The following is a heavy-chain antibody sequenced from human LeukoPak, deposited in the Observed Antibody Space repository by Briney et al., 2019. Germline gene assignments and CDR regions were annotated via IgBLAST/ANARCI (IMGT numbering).Heavy chain of an antibody. V-gene: IGHV3-23*01. J-gene: IGHJ4*02. CDR3: AKGGYSSGWRNYFDY. CDR2: ISGSGGST. Sequence: PGGSLRLSCAASGFTFSSYAMSWVRQAPGKGLEWVSAISGSGGSTYYADSVKGRFTISRDNSKNTLYLQMNSPRAEDTAVYYCAKGGYSSGWRNYFDYWGQGTLVTVSS. CDR1: GFTFSSYA. D-gene: IGHD6-19*01.